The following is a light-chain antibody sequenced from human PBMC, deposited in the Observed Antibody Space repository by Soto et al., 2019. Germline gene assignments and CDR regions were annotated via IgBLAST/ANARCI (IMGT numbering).Light chain of an antibody. CDR1: QSVSSNY. Sequence: EVVLTQSPGTLSLSPGERATLSCRASQSVSSNYLAWYQQKPGQAPRPLIYGASSRATGIPDRFSGSGAGKDFTLPISTLHSEEFAVYYCQQYGSSPWTFGQGTKV. V-gene: IGKV3-20*01. CDR2: GAS. J-gene: IGKJ1*01. CDR3: QQYGSSPWT.